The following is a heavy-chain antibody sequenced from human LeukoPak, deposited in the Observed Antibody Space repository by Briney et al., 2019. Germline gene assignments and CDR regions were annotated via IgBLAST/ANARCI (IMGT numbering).Heavy chain of an antibody. Sequence: ASVKVSCKASGYTFTSYDINWVRQATGQGLEWMGWMNPNSGNTGYAQKFQGRVTMTRNTSISTAYMELSSLRSEDTAVYYCARVAYDCSSTSCPYYFDYWGQGTLVTVSP. CDR2: MNPNSGNT. J-gene: IGHJ4*02. CDR1: GYTFTSYD. V-gene: IGHV1-8*01. CDR3: ARVAYDCSSTSCPYYFDY. D-gene: IGHD2-2*01.